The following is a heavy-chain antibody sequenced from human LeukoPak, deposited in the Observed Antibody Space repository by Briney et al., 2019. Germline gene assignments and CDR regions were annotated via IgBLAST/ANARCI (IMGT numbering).Heavy chain of an antibody. CDR1: GGSISSYY. Sequence: SETLSLTCTVSGGSISSYYWSWIRQPPGEGLEWIGYIYYSGSTNYNPSLKSRVTISVDTSKNQFSLKLSSVTAADTAVYYCARVYYYDSSGYYHPKENWFDPWGQGTLVTVSS. CDR2: IYYSGST. J-gene: IGHJ5*02. CDR3: ARVYYYDSSGYYHPKENWFDP. V-gene: IGHV4-59*01. D-gene: IGHD3-22*01.